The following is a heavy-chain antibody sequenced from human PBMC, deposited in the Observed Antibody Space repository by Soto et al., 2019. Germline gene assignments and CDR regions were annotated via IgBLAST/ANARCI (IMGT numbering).Heavy chain of an antibody. CDR3: ARDRARVVVPAAIRPYYYGMDV. CDR2: IIPIFGTA. CDR1: GGTFSSYA. D-gene: IGHD2-2*02. J-gene: IGHJ6*02. Sequence: QVQLVQSGAEVKKPGSSVKVSCKASGGTFSSYAISWVRQAPGQGLEWMGGIIPIFGTANYAQKFQGRVTIPADESTSTAYMELSSLRSEDTAVYYCARDRARVVVPAAIRPYYYGMDVWGQGTTVTVSS. V-gene: IGHV1-69*01.